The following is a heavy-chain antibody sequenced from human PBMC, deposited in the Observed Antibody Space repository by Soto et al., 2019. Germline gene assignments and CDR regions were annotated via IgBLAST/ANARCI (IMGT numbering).Heavy chain of an antibody. V-gene: IGHV3-21*01. CDR2: ISSSGYI. CDR3: ASDCSGGSCYPGMDV. D-gene: IGHD2-15*01. Sequence: EVQLVESGGGLVKPGGSLRLSCAASGFNFNSYTINWFRQAPGKRLEWLSSISSSGYIFATDSVRGRFTIHRDNAKNSVYLQINSLRAEDTAVYFCASDCSGGSCYPGMDVWVQGTTVTVSS. CDR1: GFNFNSYT. J-gene: IGHJ6*02.